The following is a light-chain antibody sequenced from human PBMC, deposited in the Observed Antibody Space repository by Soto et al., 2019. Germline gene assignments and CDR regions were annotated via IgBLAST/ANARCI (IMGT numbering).Light chain of an antibody. CDR3: RQYGSSPRT. CDR2: GAS. CDR1: PSVRSNY. V-gene: IGKV3-20*01. J-gene: IGKJ1*01. Sequence: EVVLTQSPGTLSLSPGERATLSCWASPSVRSNYLAWYQQKPGQTPSLLIFGASSRATGIPDRFSGSGSGTDFTLTISRLEPEDFAVYYCRQYGSSPRTFGRGTKVEVK.